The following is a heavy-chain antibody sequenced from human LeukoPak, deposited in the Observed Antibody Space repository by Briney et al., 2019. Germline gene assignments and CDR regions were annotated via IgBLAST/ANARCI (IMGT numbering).Heavy chain of an antibody. Sequence: PSETLSLTCAVYGGSFSGYYWSWIRQPPGKGLEWIGEINHSGSTNYNPSLKSRVTISVDTSKNQFSLKLSSVTAADTAVYYCARDSITIGIWGQGTMVTVPS. CDR1: GGSFSGYY. J-gene: IGHJ3*02. CDR3: ARDSITIGI. V-gene: IGHV4-34*01. D-gene: IGHD3-3*01. CDR2: INHSGST.